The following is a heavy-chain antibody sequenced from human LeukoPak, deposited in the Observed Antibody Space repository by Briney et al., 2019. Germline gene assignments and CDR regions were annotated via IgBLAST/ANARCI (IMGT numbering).Heavy chain of an antibody. Sequence: PSETLSLTCTVSGGSISSYYWSWIRQPPGKGLEWFGYIYYSGSTNYNPSLKSRVTISVDTSKNQFSLKLSSVTAADTAVYYCARINYDFWSGSSLDYWGQGTLVTVSS. V-gene: IGHV4-59*01. CDR1: GGSISSYY. CDR3: ARINYDFWSGSSLDY. J-gene: IGHJ4*02. D-gene: IGHD3-3*01. CDR2: IYYSGST.